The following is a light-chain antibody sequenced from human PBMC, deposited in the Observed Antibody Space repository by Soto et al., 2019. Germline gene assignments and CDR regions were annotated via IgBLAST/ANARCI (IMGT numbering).Light chain of an antibody. V-gene: IGLV2-14*01. CDR3: SSYISSSTLNV. J-gene: IGLJ1*01. Sequence: QSALTQPPSASGSPGQSVTISCTGTSSDVGGYNYVSWYQQHPGKAPKLMIYDVSKRPSGVSNRFSGSKSGNTASLTISGLQAEDEADYYCSSYISSSTLNVFGTGTKVTVL. CDR2: DVS. CDR1: SSDVGGYNY.